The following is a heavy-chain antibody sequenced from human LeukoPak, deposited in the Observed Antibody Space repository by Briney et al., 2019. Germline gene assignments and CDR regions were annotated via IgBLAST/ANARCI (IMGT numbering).Heavy chain of an antibody. D-gene: IGHD2-15*01. CDR1: GYTFTSYT. CDR3: ARGLLGYCSGGSCYSGYFQH. J-gene: IGHJ1*01. V-gene: IGHV7-4-1*02. Sequence: ASVKVSCKASGYTFTSYTMNWVRQAPGQGLEWMGCINTNTEEPTYAQGFTGRFVFSLDTSVSTAYLQISSLKAEDTAVYYCARGLLGYCSGGSCYSGYFQHWGQGTLVTVSS. CDR2: INTNTEEP.